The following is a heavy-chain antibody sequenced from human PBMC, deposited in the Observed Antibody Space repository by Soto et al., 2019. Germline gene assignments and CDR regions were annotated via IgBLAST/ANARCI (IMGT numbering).Heavy chain of an antibody. J-gene: IGHJ6*02. CDR3: AASCVGCGGFNYYGMDV. CDR2: IYYSGST. Sequence: QVQLQESGPGLVKPSQTLSLTCTVSGGSISSGGYYWSWIRQHPGKGLEWIGYIYYSGSTYYNPSLKGRVTISVDTSKNQFSLKLSSVTAAATAVYYCAASCVGCGGFNYYGMDVWGQGTTVTVSS. CDR1: GGSISSGGYY. V-gene: IGHV4-31*03. D-gene: IGHD2-21*01.